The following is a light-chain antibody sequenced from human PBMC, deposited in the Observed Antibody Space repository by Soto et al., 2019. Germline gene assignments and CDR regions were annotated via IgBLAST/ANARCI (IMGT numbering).Light chain of an antibody. V-gene: IGKV3-15*01. CDR1: QGVTTN. CDR3: QQYNNWPYS. CDR2: DVS. J-gene: IGKJ5*01. Sequence: EIVITQSPYTLSVSPEERATLSCRAGQGVTTNFAWYQQKSGQSPRLLIYDVSIRATGVPARFSGTGSETDFTLTISGLQSEDSAVYFCQQYNNWPYSFGQGTRLEIK.